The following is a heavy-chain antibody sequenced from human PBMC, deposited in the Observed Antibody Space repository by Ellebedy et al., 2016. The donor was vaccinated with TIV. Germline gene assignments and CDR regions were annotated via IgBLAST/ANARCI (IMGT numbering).Heavy chain of an antibody. CDR1: GFTFSIYA. CDR3: ARNTQFRNPSCLDY. CDR2: ISGSGGST. D-gene: IGHD2-2*01. J-gene: IGHJ4*02. V-gene: IGHV3-23*01. Sequence: PGGSLRLSCAASGFTFSIYAMSWVRQAPGKGLEWVSGISGSGGSTYFADSVKGRFTISRDNSKNTIYLQMNSLRADDTAVYYCARNTQFRNPSCLDYWGQGTLVTVSS.